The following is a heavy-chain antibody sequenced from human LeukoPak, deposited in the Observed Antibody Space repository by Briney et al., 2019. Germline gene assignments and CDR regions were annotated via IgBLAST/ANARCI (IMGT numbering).Heavy chain of an antibody. V-gene: IGHV2-5*02. CDR1: GFSLNTRGVG. Sequence: CGPTLVNPTQPLTLTCTFSGFSLNTRGVGVGWIGHPPGRAVEWLALLYWDDDRRYRPSLKSRLTITKDTSRNQVVLTMTNMDPVVTATYFCAHRKNYYDSSVFDNWGQGTLVTVSS. CDR2: LYWDDDR. CDR3: AHRKNYYDSSVFDN. D-gene: IGHD3-22*01. J-gene: IGHJ4*02.